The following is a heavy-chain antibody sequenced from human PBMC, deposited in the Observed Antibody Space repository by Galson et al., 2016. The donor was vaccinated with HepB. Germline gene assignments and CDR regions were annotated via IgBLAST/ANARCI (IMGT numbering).Heavy chain of an antibody. CDR3: ARIGYDNSGCFPDF. D-gene: IGHD3-22*01. CDR2: ITDYNGNT. V-gene: IGHV1-18*01. Sequence: SVKVSCKASGYTFTSFTIGWVRQAPGQGLEWMGWITDYNGNTNYAQKLQGRVTMTTDTSTSTAYMQLRSLRSDDTAVYYCARIGYDNSGCFPDFWGQGTLVTVSS. J-gene: IGHJ4*02. CDR1: GYTFTSFT.